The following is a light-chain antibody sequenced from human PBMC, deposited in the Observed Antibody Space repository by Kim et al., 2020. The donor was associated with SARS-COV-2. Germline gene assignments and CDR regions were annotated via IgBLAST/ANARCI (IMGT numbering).Light chain of an antibody. CDR1: RLRDEI. J-gene: IGLJ2*01. CDR3: QAWDSSSAHVV. V-gene: IGLV3-1*01. Sequence: SQRQEGKNNCSGDRLRDEIGCWDQQKPGQAPLLVIYQDNQRPSGSPERFPCSNSGNTATLTISGTQAMDEADYYCQAWDSSSAHVVFGGGTQLTVL. CDR2: QDN.